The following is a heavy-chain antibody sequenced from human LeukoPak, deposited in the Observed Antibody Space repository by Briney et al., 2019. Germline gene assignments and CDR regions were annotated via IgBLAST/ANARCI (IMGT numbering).Heavy chain of an antibody. CDR2: ISYDGSNK. CDR3: AKDGNPLLWFGELLFSSYGVDV. CDR1: GFTFSSYG. J-gene: IGHJ6*04. V-gene: IGHV3-30*18. D-gene: IGHD3-10*01. Sequence: PGRSLRLSCAASGFTFSSYGMHWVRQAPGKGLEWVAVISYDGSNKYYADSVKGRFTISRDNSKNTLYLQMNSLRAEDTAVYYCAKDGNPLLWFGELLFSSYGVDVWGKGTTVTVSS.